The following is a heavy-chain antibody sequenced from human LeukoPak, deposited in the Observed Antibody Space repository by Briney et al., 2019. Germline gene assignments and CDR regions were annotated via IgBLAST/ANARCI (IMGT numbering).Heavy chain of an antibody. CDR1: GFTVSSNY. CDR2: IYSGGST. J-gene: IGHJ6*02. D-gene: IGHD2-15*01. V-gene: IGHV3-66*01. Sequence: HSGGSLRLSCAASGFTVSSNYMSWVRQAPGKGLEWVSVIYSGGSTYYADSVKGRFTISRDNAKNSLYLQMNSLRAEDTAVYYCARDIIVVVVAAGYGMDVWGQGTTVTVSS. CDR3: ARDIIVVVVAAGYGMDV.